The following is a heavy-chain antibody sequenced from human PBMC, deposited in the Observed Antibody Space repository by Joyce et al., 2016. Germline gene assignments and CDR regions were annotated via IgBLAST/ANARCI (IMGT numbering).Heavy chain of an antibody. D-gene: IGHD2/OR15-2a*01. CDR2: IHYSGNA. J-gene: IGHJ3*02. CDR3: AREVDKESDTDAFDI. Sequence: QVQLQESGPGLVKPSQTLSLTCTVSGDSINSHNYLWSWIRQLPGKGLEWIGYIHYSGNAYYSPSLESRVTISVDTSKNQFSLNLRSVTAADTAVYYCAREVDKESDTDAFDIWGQGTMVIVSS. V-gene: IGHV4-31*02. CDR1: GDSINSHNYL.